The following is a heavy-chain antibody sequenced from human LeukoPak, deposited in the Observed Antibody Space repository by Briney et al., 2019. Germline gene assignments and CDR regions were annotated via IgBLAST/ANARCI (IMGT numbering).Heavy chain of an antibody. D-gene: IGHD5-18*01. CDR1: GFTFSSYA. CDR3: ARSSVDTSMVTYFDY. V-gene: IGHV3-23*01. J-gene: IGHJ4*02. Sequence: GGSLRLSCAASGFTFSSYAMSWVRQAPGKGLEWVSAISGSGGSTYYADSVKGRFTISRDNSKNTLYLQMNSLRAEDTAVYYCARSSVDTSMVTYFDYWGQGTLVTVSS. CDR2: ISGSGGST.